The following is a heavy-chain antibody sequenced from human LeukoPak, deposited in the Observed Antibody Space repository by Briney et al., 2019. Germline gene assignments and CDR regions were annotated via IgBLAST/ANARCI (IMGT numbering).Heavy chain of an antibody. CDR1: GYTFTSYD. CDR3: ARVGRRCSSTSCYGYNWFDP. V-gene: IGHV1-8*03. Sequence: ASVKVSCKASGYTFTSYDINWVRQATGQGLEWMGWMNPNSGNTGYAQKFQGRVNITRNTSISTAYMELSSLRSEDTAVYYCARVGRRCSSTSCYGYNWFDPWGQGTLVTVSS. J-gene: IGHJ5*02. D-gene: IGHD2-2*01. CDR2: MNPNSGNT.